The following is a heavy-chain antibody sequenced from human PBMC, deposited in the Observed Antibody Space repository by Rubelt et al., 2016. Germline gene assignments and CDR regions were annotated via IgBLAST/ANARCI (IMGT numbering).Heavy chain of an antibody. D-gene: IGHD2-8*01. V-gene: IGHV1-3*01. Sequence: QVQLVQSGAEVKKPGASVKVSCKASGYTFTSYAMHWVRQAPGQRLEWLGWINAGHGNTTYSQKFQGRVTITRETSASTAYMELSSLRSEDTAVYYCARAQRIRLLMVYAPTFDYWGQGTLVTVSS. CDR3: ARAQRIRLLMVYAPTFDY. CDR1: GYTFTSYA. J-gene: IGHJ4*02. CDR2: INAGHGNT.